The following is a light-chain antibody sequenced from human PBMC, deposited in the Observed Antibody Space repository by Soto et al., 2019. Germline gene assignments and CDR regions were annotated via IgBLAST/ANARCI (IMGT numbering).Light chain of an antibody. J-gene: IGKJ5*01. CDR2: GAS. V-gene: IGKV3-20*01. Sequence: EIGLTQSPGTLSLSPGERATLSCRASQSVSSSYLAWYQQKPGQAPRLLIYGASSRATGIPDRFSGSGSGTDFTLTISRLEPEDFAVYYCQQYGSSPLITFGHGTRLEIK. CDR1: QSVSSSY. CDR3: QQYGSSPLIT.